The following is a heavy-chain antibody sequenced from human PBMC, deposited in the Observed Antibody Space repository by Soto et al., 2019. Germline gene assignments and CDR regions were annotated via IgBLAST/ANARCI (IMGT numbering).Heavy chain of an antibody. CDR1: GGSISSGGYY. CDR2: IYYSGTT. V-gene: IGHV4-31*03. J-gene: IGHJ3*02. D-gene: IGHD1-1*01. Sequence: QVQLQESGPGLVKPSQTLSLTCTVSGGSISSGGYYWSWIRQHPGKGLEWIGYIYYSGTTNYNPSRKSRVTISVDTSKSHFSLKLSSVTAADTAVYYCATYKWNDVTAFDIWGQGTMVTVSS. CDR3: ATYKWNDVTAFDI.